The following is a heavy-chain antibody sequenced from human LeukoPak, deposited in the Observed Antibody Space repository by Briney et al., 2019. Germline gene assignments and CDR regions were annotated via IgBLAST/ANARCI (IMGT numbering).Heavy chain of an antibody. Sequence: SVKVSCKASGGTFSSYAISWVRQAPGQGLEWMGGIIPIFGTANYAQKFQGRATITADESTSTAYMELSSLRSEDTAVYYCARGIKQGGDYVWGSYRDDYFDYWGQGTLVTVSS. D-gene: IGHD3-16*02. CDR1: GGTFSSYA. CDR3: ARGIKQGGDYVWGSYRDDYFDY. V-gene: IGHV1-69*01. J-gene: IGHJ4*02. CDR2: IIPIFGTA.